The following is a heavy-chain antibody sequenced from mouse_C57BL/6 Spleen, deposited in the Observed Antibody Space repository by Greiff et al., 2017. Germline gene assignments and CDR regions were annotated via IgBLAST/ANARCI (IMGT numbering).Heavy chain of an antibody. Sequence: QVQLQQSGAELMKPGASVKLSCKATGYTFTSYWIEWVKQRPGHGLEWIGEIYPGCGSTNYNQKFKGKATLTADTSSNTAYMQLSSLTTEDSAIYYCASGKEVIYYCNYDFDYWGQGTTLTVSS. CDR2: IYPGCGST. CDR3: ASGKEVIYYCNYDFDY. V-gene: IGHV1-9*01. J-gene: IGHJ2*01. CDR1: GYTFTSYW. D-gene: IGHD2-1*01.